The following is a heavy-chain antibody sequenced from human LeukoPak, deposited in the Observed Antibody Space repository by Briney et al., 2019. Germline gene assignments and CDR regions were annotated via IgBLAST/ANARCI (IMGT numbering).Heavy chain of an antibody. V-gene: IGHV1-46*01. Sequence: ASVNVSRMASRYSFTNYYMHGVRQAPGQGVEWMGIIYPIGGSTSYAQKLQGTGTITRETSPSTVCMELSSLRAEDTAVYYCARDRGAYNWFDPWGQGTLVTVSS. J-gene: IGHJ5*02. CDR3: ARDRGAYNWFDP. CDR2: IYPIGGST. CDR1: RYSFTNYY. D-gene: IGHD4/OR15-4a*01.